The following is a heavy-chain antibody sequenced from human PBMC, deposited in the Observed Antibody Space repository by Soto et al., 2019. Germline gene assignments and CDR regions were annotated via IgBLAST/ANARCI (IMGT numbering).Heavy chain of an antibody. CDR2: ISYDGSNK. Sequence: QVQLVESGGGVVQPGRSLRLSCAASGFTFSSYAMHWVRQAPGKGLEWVAVISYDGSNKYYADSVKGRFTISRDNSKNSLYLQMNSLRADDTAVYYCARGYYDSSGYWLSAFDIWGQGTMFTVSS. J-gene: IGHJ3*02. D-gene: IGHD3-22*01. V-gene: IGHV3-30-3*01. CDR3: ARGYYDSSGYWLSAFDI. CDR1: GFTFSSYA.